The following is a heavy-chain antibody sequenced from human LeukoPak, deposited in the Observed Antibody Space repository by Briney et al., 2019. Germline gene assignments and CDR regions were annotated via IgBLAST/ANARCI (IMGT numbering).Heavy chain of an antibody. D-gene: IGHD4-23*01. CDR3: ARIEDYGGNSVNY. CDR2: IYYSGST. Sequence: PSETLSLTCTVSGGSISSYYWSWIRQPPGKGLEWIGYIYYSGSTNYNPSLRSRVTISVDTSKNQFSLKLSSVTAADTAVYYCARIEDYGGNSVNYWGQGTLVTVSS. J-gene: IGHJ4*02. V-gene: IGHV4-59*01. CDR1: GGSISSYY.